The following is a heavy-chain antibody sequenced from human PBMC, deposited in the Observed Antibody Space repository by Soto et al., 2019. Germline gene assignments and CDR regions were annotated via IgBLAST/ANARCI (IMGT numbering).Heavy chain of an antibody. CDR2: ISSSSSYI. D-gene: IGHD5-12*01. CDR3: ASDWGGYPIRTF. V-gene: IGHV3-21*01. CDR1: GFTFSSFS. Sequence: GGSLRLSCATSGFTFSSFSMNWVRQAPGKGLEWVSSISSSSSYISYADSVKGRFTISRDNAKNSLYLQMNSLRAEDTAVYHCASDWGGYPIRTFWGQGTLVTVSS. J-gene: IGHJ4*02.